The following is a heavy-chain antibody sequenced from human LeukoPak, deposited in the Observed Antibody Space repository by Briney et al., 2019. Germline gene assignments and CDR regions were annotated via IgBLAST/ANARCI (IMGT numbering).Heavy chain of an antibody. V-gene: IGHV3-48*03. CDR1: GFTFSSYE. D-gene: IGHD2-15*01. CDR3: ARDPLRVVVVAATHWFDP. J-gene: IGHJ5*02. CDR2: ISSSGSTI. Sequence: PGGSLRLSCATSGFTFSSYEMNWVRQAPGKGLEWVSYISSSGSTIYYADSVKGRFTISRDNAKNSLYLQMNSLRAEDTAVYYCARDPLRVVVVAATHWFDPWGQGTLVTVSS.